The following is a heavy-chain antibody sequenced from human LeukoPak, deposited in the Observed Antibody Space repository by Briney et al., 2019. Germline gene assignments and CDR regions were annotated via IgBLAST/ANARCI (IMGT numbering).Heavy chain of an antibody. V-gene: IGHV3-30*04. D-gene: IGHD1-26*01. CDR3: ARSGSYSGFDY. Sequence: GGSLRLSCAASGFTFSSYAMHWVRQAPGKGLEWVAGISYDGSNKYYADSVKGRFTISRDNSKNTLYLQMNSLRAEDTAVYYCARSGSYSGFDYWGQGTLVTVSS. CDR1: GFTFSSYA. CDR2: ISYDGSNK. J-gene: IGHJ4*02.